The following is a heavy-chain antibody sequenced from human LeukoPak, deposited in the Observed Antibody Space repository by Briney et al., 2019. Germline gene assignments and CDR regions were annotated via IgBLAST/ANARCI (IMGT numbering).Heavy chain of an antibody. Sequence: GSLRLSCAASGFTFSNYAMSWVRQAPGKGLEWVSTISNTGSDTYYADPVKGRFTISRDNSENTLYLQMNNLRAEDTAIHYCAKVPYSDYGSGRPPFMDVWGQGTTVAVSS. V-gene: IGHV3-23*01. CDR1: GFTFSNYA. D-gene: IGHD3-10*01. J-gene: IGHJ6*02. CDR3: AKVPYSDYGSGRPPFMDV. CDR2: ISNTGSDT.